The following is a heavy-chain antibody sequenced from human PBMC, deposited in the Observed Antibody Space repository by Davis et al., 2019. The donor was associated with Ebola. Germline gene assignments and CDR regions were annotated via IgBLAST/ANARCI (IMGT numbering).Heavy chain of an antibody. CDR1: GFSFSTYS. Sequence: GGSLRLSCATSGFSFSTYSMNWVRQAPGKGLEWVAYISNVGSTIYYADSVKGRFTISRDNSKNTLYLQMNSLRAEDTAVYYCAKDGIDSYGYFATDYWGQGTLVTVSS. CDR2: ISNVGSTI. D-gene: IGHD5-18*01. CDR3: AKDGIDSYGYFATDY. J-gene: IGHJ4*02. V-gene: IGHV3-48*01.